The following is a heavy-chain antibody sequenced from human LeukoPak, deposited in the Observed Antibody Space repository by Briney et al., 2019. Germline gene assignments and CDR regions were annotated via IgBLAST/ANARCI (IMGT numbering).Heavy chain of an antibody. Sequence: GASVKVSCKASGGTFSSYAISWVRQAPGQGLEWMGGIIPIFGTANYAQKFQGRVTITADESTSTAYMELSSLRSEDTAVYYCARDAHMPDIVVVPAAPYYYYYYGMDVWGQGTTVTVSS. J-gene: IGHJ6*02. CDR2: IIPIFGTA. D-gene: IGHD2-2*01. V-gene: IGHV1-69*13. CDR1: GGTFSSYA. CDR3: ARDAHMPDIVVVPAAPYYYYYYGMDV.